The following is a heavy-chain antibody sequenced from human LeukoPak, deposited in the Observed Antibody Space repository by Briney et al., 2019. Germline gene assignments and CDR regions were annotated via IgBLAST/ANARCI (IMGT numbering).Heavy chain of an antibody. D-gene: IGHD1-26*01. V-gene: IGHV4-59*01. CDR2: IYYSGST. Sequence: PSETLSLTCTVSGGSISSYYWSWIRQPPGKRLEWIGYIYYSGSTNYNPSLKSRVTISVDTSKNQFSLRLSSVTAADTAVYYCARDRESGSYSFDPWGQGTLVTVSS. CDR3: ARDRESGSYSFDP. CDR1: GGSISSYY. J-gene: IGHJ5*02.